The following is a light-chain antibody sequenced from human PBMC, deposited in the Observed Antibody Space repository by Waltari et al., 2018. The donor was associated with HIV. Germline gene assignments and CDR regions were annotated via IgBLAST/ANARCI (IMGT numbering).Light chain of an antibody. Sequence: IIMTQSPDSLAVSLDERVKINYKSSRSILYKSDNKNYLAWYQQKAGQAPRVLISWASTRPVGVPSSIRTFGVPARFSGSGSGTNFSLTISSLQEDDVAVYYCQQYYSLPPTFGGGTRVERK. CDR1: RSILYKSDNKNY. CDR3: QQYYSLPPT. V-gene: IGKV4-1*01. CDR2: WAS. J-gene: IGKJ4*01.